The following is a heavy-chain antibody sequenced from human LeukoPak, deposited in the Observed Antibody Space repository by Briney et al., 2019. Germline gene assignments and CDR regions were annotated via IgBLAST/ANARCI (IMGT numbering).Heavy chain of an antibody. J-gene: IGHJ4*02. Sequence: SVKVSCKASGGTFSSYAISWVRQAPGQGLEWMGGIIPIFGTANYAQKFQGRVTITADESTSTAYMELSSLRSEDTAVYYCARAPYYYDSSGYGNFDYWGQGTLVTVSS. CDR3: ARAPYYYDSSGYGNFDY. CDR2: IIPIFGTA. CDR1: GGTFSSYA. V-gene: IGHV1-69*13. D-gene: IGHD3-22*01.